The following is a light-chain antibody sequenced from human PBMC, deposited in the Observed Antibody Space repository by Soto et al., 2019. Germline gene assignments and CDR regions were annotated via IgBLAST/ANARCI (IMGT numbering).Light chain of an antibody. V-gene: IGLV2-14*01. Sequence: QSALTQPASVSGSPGQSITISCTGTSSDVGGYNYVSWYQQHPGKAPKLMIYEVNNRPSGVSTRFSGSKSGNTASLTISGLQAEDEADYYCNSYTSTTTRVVFGGGTKVTVL. CDR1: SSDVGGYNY. CDR3: NSYTSTTTRVV. CDR2: EVN. J-gene: IGLJ2*01.